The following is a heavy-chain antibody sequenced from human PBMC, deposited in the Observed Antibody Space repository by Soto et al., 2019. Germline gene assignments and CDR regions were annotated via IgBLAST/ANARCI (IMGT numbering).Heavy chain of an antibody. CDR2: IWYDGSNI. D-gene: IGHD7-27*01. J-gene: IGHJ3*02. Sequence: QVQLVESGGGVVQPGRSLRLSCAASGFTFSSSGMHWVRQAPGKGLEWVAIIWYDGSNIDYADSVKGRFTISRDNSKNTLNLQMSSLRVEDTAVYYGARELSGDYAFDIWGQGTMVTVSS. CDR3: ARELSGDYAFDI. V-gene: IGHV3-33*01. CDR1: GFTFSSSG.